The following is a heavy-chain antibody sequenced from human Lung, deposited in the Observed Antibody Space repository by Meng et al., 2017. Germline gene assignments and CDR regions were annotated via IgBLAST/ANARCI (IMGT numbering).Heavy chain of an antibody. Sequence: QVQLVQSGAEVKTPGSSVQVSCKSSGGTFSSYTLIWVRQAPGQGLEWMGRILPILDITKYTQKFQGRVTITADKSTSTAYMELSSLTSDDTAVYYCAREHDSSGYIDFWGQGTLVTVSS. CDR2: ILPILDIT. V-gene: IGHV1-69*08. J-gene: IGHJ4*02. D-gene: IGHD3-22*01. CDR3: AREHDSSGYIDF. CDR1: GGTFSSYT.